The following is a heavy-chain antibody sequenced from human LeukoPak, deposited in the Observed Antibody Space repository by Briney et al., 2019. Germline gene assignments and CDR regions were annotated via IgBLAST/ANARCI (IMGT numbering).Heavy chain of an antibody. CDR1: GGTFNTFA. D-gene: IGHD5-12*01. Sequence: GASVTVSFKASGGTFNTFAISWVRQAPGQGLEWMGGIIPFFGSSNYAQKFQDRLTITTDKSTTTAYMELNSLTSEDTAVYYCARPDYSGFDWGFDFWGQGTLVTVSS. CDR3: ARPDYSGFDWGFDF. CDR2: IIPFFGSS. V-gene: IGHV1-69*05. J-gene: IGHJ4*02.